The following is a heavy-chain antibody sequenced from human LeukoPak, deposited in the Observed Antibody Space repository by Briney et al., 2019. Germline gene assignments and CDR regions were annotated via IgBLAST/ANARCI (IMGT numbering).Heavy chain of an antibody. CDR2: IDYSGST. D-gene: IGHD5-24*01. CDR3: ARSRDGYKGDAFDI. CDR1: GGSISSSRYS. Sequence: SETLSLTCTVSGGSISSSRYSWGWIRQPPGKGLEWIGIIDYSGSTYYNPSLRSRVTISIDTSKNQFSLKLSSVTAADTAVYYCARSRDGYKGDAFDIWGQGTMVTVSS. J-gene: IGHJ3*02. V-gene: IGHV4-39*07.